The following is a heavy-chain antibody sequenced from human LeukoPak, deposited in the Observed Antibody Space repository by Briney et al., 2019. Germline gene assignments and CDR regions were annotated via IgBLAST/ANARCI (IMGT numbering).Heavy chain of an antibody. CDR2: MNPYSGNT. CDR1: GYTFTSYD. D-gene: IGHD1-1*01. V-gene: IGHV1-8*01. J-gene: IGHJ4*02. CDR3: ARRLERHHDFDY. Sequence: ASVKVSCRASGYTFTSYDINWVRQATGQGLEWMGYMNPYSGNTGFAQKFQGRVTMTRDTSISTAYMELSSLRSEDTAVYYCARRLERHHDFDYWGQGTQVTVSS.